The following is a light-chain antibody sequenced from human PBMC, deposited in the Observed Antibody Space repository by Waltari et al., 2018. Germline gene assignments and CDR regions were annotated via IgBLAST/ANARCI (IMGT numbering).Light chain of an antibody. CDR1: SSDVGGYNY. V-gene: IGLV2-11*01. Sequence: QSALTQPRSVSGSPGQSVTLSCTGTSSDVGGYNYVSWYQQHPGKAPKLMIYDVNKRPSGVPDRFSGSKSGNTASLTISGLQAEDEADFYCCSYAGSYILVFGGGTKLTVL. CDR2: DVN. J-gene: IGLJ2*01. CDR3: CSYAGSYILV.